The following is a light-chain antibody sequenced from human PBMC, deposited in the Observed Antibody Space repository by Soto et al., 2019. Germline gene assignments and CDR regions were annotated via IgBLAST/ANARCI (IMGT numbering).Light chain of an antibody. J-gene: IGKJ2*01. CDR3: HQDDSSPPYT. Sequence: EVVLTQSPGTLSLSPGERATLSCRASQSIINNYLAWYQQRPGQAPSLLIYGSSDRAPGIPGRFSGSGSGTDFTPTISTLQPEDVAVYYCHQDDSSPPYTFGQGTKVEI. CDR2: GSS. CDR1: QSIINNY. V-gene: IGKV3-20*01.